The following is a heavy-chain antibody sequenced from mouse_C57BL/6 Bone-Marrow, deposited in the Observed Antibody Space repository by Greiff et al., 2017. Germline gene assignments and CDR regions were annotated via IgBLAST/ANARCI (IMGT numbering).Heavy chain of an antibody. CDR1: GYAFSSSW. CDR3: ARYGYYGYTYFDY. V-gene: IGHV1-82*01. J-gene: IGHJ2*01. CDR2: IYPGDGDT. Sequence: QVQLQQSGPELVKPGASVKISCKASGYAFSSSWMNWVKQRPGKGLEWIGRIYPGDGDTNYNGKFQGKATLTADKSSSTAYMQLSSLTSEDSAVYLCARYGYYGYTYFDYWGQGTTLTVSS. D-gene: IGHD1-2*01.